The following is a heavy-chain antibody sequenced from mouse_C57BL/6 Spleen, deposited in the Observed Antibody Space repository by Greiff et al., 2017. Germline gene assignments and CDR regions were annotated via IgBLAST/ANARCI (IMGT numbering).Heavy chain of an antibody. V-gene: IGHV1-61*01. CDR1: GYTFTSYW. CDR3: ARRTGYYYGSSYGENAMDY. D-gene: IGHD1-1*01. CDR2: IYPSDSET. Sequence: VQLQQPGAELVRPGSSVKLSCKASGYTFTSYWMDWVKQRPGQGLEWIGNIYPSDSETHYNQKFKDKATLTVDKSSSTAYMQLSSLTSEDSAVYYCARRTGYYYGSSYGENAMDYWGQGTSVTVSS. J-gene: IGHJ4*01.